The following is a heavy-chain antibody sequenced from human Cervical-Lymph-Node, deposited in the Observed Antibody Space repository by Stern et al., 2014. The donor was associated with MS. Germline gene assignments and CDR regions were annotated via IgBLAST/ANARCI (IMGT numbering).Heavy chain of an antibody. CDR3: ARYSHRRHYIDSDFFDY. J-gene: IGHJ4*02. CDR1: GFTFRTYG. V-gene: IGHV3-33*01. Sequence: DQLVESGGGVVQPGRSLRLSCAASGFTFRTYGMHWVRQAPGKGLEWVAVIWSDGSNKNYADSVKGRFTGSRDNSKNTLYLQMNSLRVEDTAVYYCARYSHRRHYIDSDFFDYWGQGTLVTVSS. D-gene: IGHD3-16*02. CDR2: IWSDGSNK.